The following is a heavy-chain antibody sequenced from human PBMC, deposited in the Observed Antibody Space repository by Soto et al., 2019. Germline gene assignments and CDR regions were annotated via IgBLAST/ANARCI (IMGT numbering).Heavy chain of an antibody. CDR2: IFYSGDT. J-gene: IGHJ5*02. CDR1: GASITSYY. Sequence: VQLQESGPGLVKPSETLSLTCTVSGASITSYYWSWIRQPPGKGLEWIGYIFYSGDTNYNPSLKSRVTISVDTSTNQFSLKVTSVTAADTAVYYCVAFHEERLGGFDPWGQGTLVTVSS. V-gene: IGHV4-59*01. CDR3: VAFHEERLGGFDP. D-gene: IGHD1-1*01.